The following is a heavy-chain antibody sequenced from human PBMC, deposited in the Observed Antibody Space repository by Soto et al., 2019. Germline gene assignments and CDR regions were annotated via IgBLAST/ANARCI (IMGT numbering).Heavy chain of an antibody. V-gene: IGHV1-69*13. J-gene: IGHJ6*02. D-gene: IGHD6-6*01. CDR3: ARYIAARYYYYGMDV. CDR1: GGTFSSYA. CDR2: IIPIFGTA. Sequence: SVKVSCKASGGTFSSYAISWVRQAPGQGLEWMGGIIPIFGTANYAQKFQGRVTITADESTSTAYMELSSLRSEDTAVYYCARYIAARYYYYGMDVWGQGTTVTVSS.